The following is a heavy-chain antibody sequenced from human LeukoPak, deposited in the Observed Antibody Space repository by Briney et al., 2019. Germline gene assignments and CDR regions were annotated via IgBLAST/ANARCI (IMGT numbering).Heavy chain of an antibody. J-gene: IGHJ4*02. CDR3: ARRSGSPFDY. CDR1: GFTFDDYA. Sequence: GRSLRLSCAASGFTFDDYAMHWVRQAPGKGLEWVSGISWNSGSIGYADSVKGRLTISRDNAKNSLYLQMNSLRAEDTALYYCARRSGSPFDYWGQGTLVTVSS. CDR2: ISWNSGSI. V-gene: IGHV3-9*01. D-gene: IGHD3-3*01.